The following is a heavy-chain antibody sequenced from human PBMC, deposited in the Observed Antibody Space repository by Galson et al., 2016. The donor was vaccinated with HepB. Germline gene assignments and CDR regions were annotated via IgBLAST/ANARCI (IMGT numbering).Heavy chain of an antibody. D-gene: IGHD1/OR15-1a*01. J-gene: IGHJ4*02. Sequence: GNTNYNPSFRSRVTVSIDTSRNQFSLKLRSVTAADTAVYYCARVFIVIVPGTFDYWSQGSPVTVSS. CDR2: GNT. V-gene: IGHV4-59*01. CDR3: ARVFIVIVPGTFDY.